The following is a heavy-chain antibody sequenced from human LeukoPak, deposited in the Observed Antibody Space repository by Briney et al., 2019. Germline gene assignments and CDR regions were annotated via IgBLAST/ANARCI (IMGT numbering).Heavy chain of an antibody. V-gene: IGHV4-30-4*01. D-gene: IGHD3-10*01. CDR3: ARDTYYYGSGSPWRHDYYYGMDV. CDR2: IYYSGST. J-gene: IGHJ6*02. Sequence: SETLSLTCTVSGGSISSGDYYWSWIRQPPGKGLEWIGYIYYSGSTYYNPSLKSRATISVDTSKNQFSLKLSSVTAADTAVYYCARDTYYYGSGSPWRHDYYYGMDVWGQGTTVTVSS. CDR1: GGSISSGDYY.